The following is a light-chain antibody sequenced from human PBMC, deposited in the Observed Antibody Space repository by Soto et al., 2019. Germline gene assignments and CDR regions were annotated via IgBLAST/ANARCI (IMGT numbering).Light chain of an antibody. CDR3: QQYGCSPIT. J-gene: IGKJ5*01. CDR1: QSVSFSH. Sequence: EIGLTQSPGTLPLSPGVRATLSYRASQSVSFSHLAWYQHKPGQAPRLLIYAASSRATGSPYRFSGGGSGADFPLTISRREPEDFAVYYCQQYGCSPITFGQGTRLEIK. V-gene: IGKV3-20*01. CDR2: AAS.